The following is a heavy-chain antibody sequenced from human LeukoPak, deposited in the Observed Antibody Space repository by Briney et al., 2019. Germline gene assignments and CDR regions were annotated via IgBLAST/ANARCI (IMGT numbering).Heavy chain of an antibody. CDR1: GFTFSSYA. Sequence: PAGGSLRLSCAASGFTFSSYAMSWVRQAPGKGLEWVSAISGSGGSTYYADSVKGRFTISRDNAKNSLYLQMNSLRAEDTAVYYCARVPGYSSDDDYWGQGTLVTVSS. D-gene: IGHD6-19*01. CDR2: ISGSGGST. V-gene: IGHV3-23*01. J-gene: IGHJ4*02. CDR3: ARVPGYSSDDDY.